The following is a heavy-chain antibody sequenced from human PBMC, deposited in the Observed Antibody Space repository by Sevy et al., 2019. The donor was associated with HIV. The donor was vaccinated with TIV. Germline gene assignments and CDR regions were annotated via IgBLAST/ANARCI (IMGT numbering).Heavy chain of an antibody. Sequence: GGSLRLSCAASEFTFRSYTMSWVRQAPGKGLEWVVGVSGSGGSTFYADSVKGRFTISRDNPKNTLYLQMNSLRAEDTATYYCAKDKYVNGWYYFDYWGQGTLVTVSS. CDR1: EFTFRSYT. J-gene: IGHJ4*02. V-gene: IGHV3-23*01. D-gene: IGHD6-19*01. CDR2: VSGSGGST. CDR3: AKDKYVNGWYYFDY.